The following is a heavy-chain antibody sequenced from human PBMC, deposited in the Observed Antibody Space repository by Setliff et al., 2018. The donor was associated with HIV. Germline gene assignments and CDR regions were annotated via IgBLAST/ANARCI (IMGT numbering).Heavy chain of an antibody. Sequence: ASVKVSCKTSGFIFTDYGISWVRQAPRQGLEWVAWIIANTGDTHYTESVQGRMTLTTDTFTTTVYMELTHLRSDDAAMYYCVRHSFPLGVTVTGPLFDYWGQGTLVTSPQ. V-gene: IGHV1-18*01. CDR3: VRHSFPLGVTVTGPLFDY. CDR2: IIANTGDT. D-gene: IGHD3-3*01. J-gene: IGHJ4*02. CDR1: GFIFTDYG.